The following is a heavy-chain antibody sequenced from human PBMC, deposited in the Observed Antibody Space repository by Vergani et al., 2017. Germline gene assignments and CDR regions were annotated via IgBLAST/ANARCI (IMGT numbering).Heavy chain of an antibody. CDR2: IRSDGSNK. J-gene: IGHJ4*02. CDR3: AKAEYGSGTYPAWALDS. CDR1: GFPFSHYG. D-gene: IGHD3-10*01. V-gene: IGHV3-30*02. Sequence: QVQLVESGGGVVQPGGSLRLSCAASGFPFSHYGMSWVRQAPGKGLDWVAFIRSDGSNKYYVESVKGRFAISRDNSKNTLSLQMNSLRAEDTAVYYCAKAEYGSGTYPAWALDSWGQGALVTVSS.